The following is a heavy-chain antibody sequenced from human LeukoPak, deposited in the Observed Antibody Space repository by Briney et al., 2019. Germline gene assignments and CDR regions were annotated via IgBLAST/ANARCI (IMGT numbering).Heavy chain of an antibody. D-gene: IGHD5-12*01. J-gene: IGHJ6*03. CDR3: ARDGSRYMDV. V-gene: IGHV1-46*01. CDR2: INPSGGST. CDR1: GYTFTSYY. Sequence: GASVKVSCTASGYTFTSYYMHWLRQAPGQGLEWMGIINPSGGSTSYAQKFQGRVTMTRDMSTSTVYMELSSLRSEDTAVYYCARDGSRYMDVWGKGTTVTVSS.